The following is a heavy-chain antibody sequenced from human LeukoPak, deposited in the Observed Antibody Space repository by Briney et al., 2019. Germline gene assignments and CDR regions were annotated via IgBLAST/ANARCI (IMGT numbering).Heavy chain of an antibody. D-gene: IGHD6-19*01. CDR2: ITGSGDST. J-gene: IGHJ4*02. CDR1: GFTFSSYA. CDR3: AKGSAVADLYFDY. V-gene: IGHV3-23*01. Sequence: GGSLRLSCAASGFTFSSYAMHWVRQAPGKGPEWVSTITGSGDSTYYADSVKGRFTISRDNSKNSLYLQMNSLRAEDTAVYYCAKGSAVADLYFDYWGQGTLVTVSS.